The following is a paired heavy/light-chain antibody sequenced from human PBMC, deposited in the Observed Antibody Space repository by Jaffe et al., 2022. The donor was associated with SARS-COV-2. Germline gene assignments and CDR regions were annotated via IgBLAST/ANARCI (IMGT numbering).Heavy chain of an antibody. CDR2: ISSSGDST. Sequence: EVQLLESGGGLVQPGGSLRLSCEASGFTFSSYAMSWVRQAPGKGLEWVSGISSSGDSTYYTDSVKGRFTISRDTSKNTLYLQMNSLRAEDTAVYYCAKMEYSSSFAFDYWGQGTLVTVSS. CDR3: AKMEYSSSFAFDY. D-gene: IGHD6-6*01. CDR1: GFTFSSYA. J-gene: IGHJ4*02. V-gene: IGHV3-23*01.
Light chain of an antibody. Sequence: QLVLTQSPSASASLGASVNLTCTLSSGHSTYAIAWHQQQPEKGPRFLMKLNSDGSHSKGDVTPDRFSGSSSGTERYLTISSLQSEDEADYYCQTWGTGKGVFGGGTKLTVL. CDR3: QTWGTGKGV. V-gene: IGLV4-69*01. CDR2: LNSDGSH. CDR1: SGHSTYA. J-gene: IGLJ3*02.